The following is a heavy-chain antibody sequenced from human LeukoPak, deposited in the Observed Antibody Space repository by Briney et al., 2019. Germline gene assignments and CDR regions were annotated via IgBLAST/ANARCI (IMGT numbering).Heavy chain of an antibody. J-gene: IGHJ4*02. CDR1: GFTFSSYW. V-gene: IGHV3-7*03. Sequence: PGGSLRLSCAASGFTFSSYWMSWVRQAPGKGLEWVANIKQDGSTKYYVDSVKGRFTISRDNAKNLLSLQMNSLRAEDTATYYCAKLGIWWPPAGSGYWGQGTLVTVSS. D-gene: IGHD5-12*01. CDR3: AKLGIWWPPAGSGY. CDR2: IKQDGSTK.